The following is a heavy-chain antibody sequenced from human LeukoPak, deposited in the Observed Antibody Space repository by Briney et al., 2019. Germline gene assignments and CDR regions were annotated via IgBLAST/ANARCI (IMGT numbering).Heavy chain of an antibody. Sequence: SETLSLTCTVSGGSISSGDYYWSWIRQPAGKGLEWIGRIYTSGSTNYNPSLKSRVTMSVDTSKNQFSLKLSSVTAADTAVYYCARDGYDFWSGYYFDYWGQGTLVTVSS. CDR1: GGSISSGDYY. J-gene: IGHJ4*02. D-gene: IGHD3-3*01. CDR3: ARDGYDFWSGYYFDY. V-gene: IGHV4-61*02. CDR2: IYTSGST.